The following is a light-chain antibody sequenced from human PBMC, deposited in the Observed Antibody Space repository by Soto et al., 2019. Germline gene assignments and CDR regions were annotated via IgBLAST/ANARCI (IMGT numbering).Light chain of an antibody. CDR1: QSLVARDGNTY. J-gene: IGKJ5*01. V-gene: IGKV2-24*01. CDR3: IQATQMRT. CDR2: KVS. Sequence: EIGMTQTPLSSPVTLGQQASISCKSSQSLVARDGNTYLNWLHQRPGQPPRLLIYKVSNRFSWVPARFSGSGAGTDFKLQISGVEPDDVGSYFCIQATQMRTFGQGARLEIK.